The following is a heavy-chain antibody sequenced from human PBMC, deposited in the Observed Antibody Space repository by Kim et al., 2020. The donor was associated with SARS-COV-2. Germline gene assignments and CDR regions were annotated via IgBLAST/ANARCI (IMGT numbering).Heavy chain of an antibody. CDR3: ARDRKARDILTGYYTYYFDY. CDR2: IIPIFGTA. J-gene: IGHJ4*02. CDR1: GGTFSSYA. D-gene: IGHD3-9*01. Sequence: SVKVSCKASGGTFSSYAISWVRQAPGQGLEWMGGIIPIFGTANYAQKFQGRVTITADESTSTAYMELSSLRSEDTAVYYCARDRKARDILTGYYTYYFDYWGQGTLVTVSS. V-gene: IGHV1-69*13.